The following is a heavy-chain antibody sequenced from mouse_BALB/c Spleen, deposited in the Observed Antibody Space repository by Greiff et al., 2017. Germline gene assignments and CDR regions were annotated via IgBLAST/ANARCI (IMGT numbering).Heavy chain of an antibody. CDR3: ARGNLNYAMDY. CDR1: GFTFSSYA. J-gene: IGHJ4*01. Sequence: EVMLVESGGGLVKPGGSLKLSCAASGFTFSSYAMSWVRQSPEKRLEWVAEISSGGSYTYYPDTVTGRFTISRDNAKNTLYLEMSSLRSEDTAMYYCARGNLNYAMDYWGQGTSVTVSS. CDR2: ISSGGSYT. V-gene: IGHV5-9-4*01.